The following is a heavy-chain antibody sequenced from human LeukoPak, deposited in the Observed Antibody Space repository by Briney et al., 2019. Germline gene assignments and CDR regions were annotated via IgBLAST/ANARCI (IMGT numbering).Heavy chain of an antibody. CDR2: IRYDGSNR. CDR3: AKVKSASFWSDYSCAFDI. Sequence: GGSLRLSCAASGFTFSSYGMHWVRQASGKGLVWVGFIRYDGSNRYYADSVKGRFTISRDNSKNTLYLQMNSLRAEDTAEYYCAKVKSASFWSDYSCAFDIWGQGTMVTVSS. D-gene: IGHD3-3*01. V-gene: IGHV3-30*02. J-gene: IGHJ3*02. CDR1: GFTFSSYG.